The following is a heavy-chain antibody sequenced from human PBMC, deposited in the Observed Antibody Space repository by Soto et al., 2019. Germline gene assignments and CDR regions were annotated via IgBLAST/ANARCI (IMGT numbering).Heavy chain of an antibody. D-gene: IGHD4-17*01. Sequence: GGSLRLSCAASGFTFSDYFMSWIRQAPGKGPEWISHISSSSISTNYADSVKGRFTISRDNAKNSLYLEMTSLTAEDTAIYYCVKNGDYSYYYAMDVWGQGTTVTVSS. CDR1: GFTFSDYF. J-gene: IGHJ6*02. CDR2: ISSSSIST. V-gene: IGHV3-11*06. CDR3: VKNGDYSYYYAMDV.